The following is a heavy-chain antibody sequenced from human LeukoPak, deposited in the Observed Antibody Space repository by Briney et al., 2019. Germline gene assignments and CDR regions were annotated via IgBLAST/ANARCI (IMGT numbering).Heavy chain of an antibody. J-gene: IGHJ4*02. V-gene: IGHV4-34*01. D-gene: IGHD3-3*01. CDR2: INHSGST. CDR3: ARLYAFWSGYSC. CDR1: GGSFSGYY. Sequence: PSETLSLTCAVYGGSFSGYYWSWIRQPPGKGLEWIGEINHSGSTNYNPSLKSRVTISVDTSKNQFSLKLSSVTAAETAVYYCARLYAFWSGYSCWGQGTLVTVSS.